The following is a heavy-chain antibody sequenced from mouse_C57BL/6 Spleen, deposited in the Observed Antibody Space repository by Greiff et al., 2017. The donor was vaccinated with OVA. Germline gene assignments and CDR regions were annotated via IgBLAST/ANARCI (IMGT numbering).Heavy chain of an antibody. D-gene: IGHD1-1*01. J-gene: IGHJ1*03. CDR3: TKAYGSSYRYFDV. Sequence: EVQLQQSGAELVRPGASVKLSCTASGFNIQDSYMHWVKQRPEQGLEWIGRIDPEDGDTEYAPKFQGKATMTADTSSNPAYLQLSSLTSEDTAVYYCTKAYGSSYRYFDVWGTGTTVTVSS. CDR2: IDPEDGDT. V-gene: IGHV14-1*01. CDR1: GFNIQDSY.